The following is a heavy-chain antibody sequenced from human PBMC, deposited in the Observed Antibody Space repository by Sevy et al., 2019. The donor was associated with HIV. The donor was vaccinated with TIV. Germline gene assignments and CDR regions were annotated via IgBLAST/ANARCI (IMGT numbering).Heavy chain of an antibody. CDR3: PREACTSPNDY. CDR2: LSFGCGEI. V-gene: IGHV3-23*01. J-gene: IGHJ4*02. D-gene: IGHD2-8*01. Sequence: GGSLRLSCAASGFTFSKYSMSWVRQPPGKGLEWVSTLSFGCGEINHADSVKGRFTISRDNSKNSLYLQMNNLRAENTAVYYCPREACTSPNDYWGQGTLVTVSS. CDR1: GFTFSKYS.